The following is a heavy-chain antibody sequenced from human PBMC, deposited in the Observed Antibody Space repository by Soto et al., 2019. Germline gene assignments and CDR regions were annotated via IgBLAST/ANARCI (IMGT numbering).Heavy chain of an antibody. CDR1: GFTFNTFA. V-gene: IGHV3-64D*06. D-gene: IGHD6-19*01. CDR3: VKEGYMRSDWYGQFDC. J-gene: IGHJ4*02. Sequence: GGSLRLSCSASGFTFNTFAMHWVRQTPGKGLEFVSAISSNGGNTYYADSVKGRFAISRDNSKNTLYLQMYSLRPEDTALYYCVKEGYMRSDWYGQFDCWGQGTLVTVSS. CDR2: ISSNGGNT.